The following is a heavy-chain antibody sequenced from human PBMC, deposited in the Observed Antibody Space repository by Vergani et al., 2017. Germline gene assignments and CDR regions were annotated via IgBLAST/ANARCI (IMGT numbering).Heavy chain of an antibody. D-gene: IGHD6-13*01. Sequence: EVQLVESGGGLVQPGGSLRLSCAASGFTFSSYAMSWVRQAPGKGLEWVSAISGSGGSTYYADSVKGWFTISRDNSKNTLYLQMNSLRAEDTAVYYCAKDKQTYSSSWERGYYFDYWGQGTLVTVSS. CDR2: ISGSGGST. CDR1: GFTFSSYA. J-gene: IGHJ4*02. V-gene: IGHV3-23*04. CDR3: AKDKQTYSSSWERGYYFDY.